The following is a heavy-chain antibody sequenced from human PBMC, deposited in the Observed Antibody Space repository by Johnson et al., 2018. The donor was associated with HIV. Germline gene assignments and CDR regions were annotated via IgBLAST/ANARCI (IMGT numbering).Heavy chain of an antibody. CDR3: ANRGHLAWPETYAFDI. J-gene: IGHJ3*02. D-gene: IGHD1-14*01. CDR2: ISSSGSTI. V-gene: IGHV3-11*04. CDR1: GFTFSDNY. Sequence: QVQLVESGGGLVQPGGSLRLSCAASGFTFSDNYMSWIRQAPGEGLAWVSYISSSGSTIYYADSVKGRFTISRDNAKNSLYLQMNSLRAEDTAVYYCANRGHLAWPETYAFDIWGQGTMVTVSS.